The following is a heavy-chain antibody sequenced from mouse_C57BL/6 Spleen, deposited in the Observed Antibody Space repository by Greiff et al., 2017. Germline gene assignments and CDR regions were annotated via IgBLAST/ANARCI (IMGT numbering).Heavy chain of an antibody. CDR3: TRITTVVDFDY. V-gene: IGHV6-6*01. D-gene: IGHD1-1*01. CDR2: FRNKANNHAT. J-gene: IGHJ2*01. Sequence: EVKVEESGGGLVQPGGSIKLSCAASGFTFSAAWMDWVRQSPEKGLEWVAEFRNKANNHATYYAASVKGRFTISRDDSKSSVYLQMSSLRAEDTGIYYGTRITTVVDFDYWGQGTTLTVSS. CDR1: GFTFSAAW.